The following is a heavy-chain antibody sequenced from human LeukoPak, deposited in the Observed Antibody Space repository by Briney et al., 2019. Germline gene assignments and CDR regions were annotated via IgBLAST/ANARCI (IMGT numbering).Heavy chain of an antibody. Sequence: GTSLRLSCAASGFTFSSYAMHWVRQAPGKGLEWVAVISYDGSNKYYADSVKGRFTISRDNSKNTLYLQMNSLRAEDTAVYYCARDFRDAFDIWGQGTMVTVSS. CDR2: ISYDGSNK. CDR1: GFTFSSYA. V-gene: IGHV3-30*01. J-gene: IGHJ3*02. D-gene: IGHD2/OR15-2a*01. CDR3: ARDFRDAFDI.